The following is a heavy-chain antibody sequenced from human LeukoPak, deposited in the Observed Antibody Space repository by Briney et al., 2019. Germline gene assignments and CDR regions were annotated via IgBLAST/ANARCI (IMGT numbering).Heavy chain of an antibody. CDR3: AKEGRSTTPGY. CDR1: GFTFSSST. Sequence: GGSLRLACAASGFTFSSSTMDWVRQAPGKGLEWVSSISSTSSSIYYTDSVKGRFTISRDNTKNSLYLQMNSLRAEDTAVYFCAKEGRSTTPGYWGQGTLVTVSS. J-gene: IGHJ4*02. V-gene: IGHV3-21*01. CDR2: ISSTSSSI. D-gene: IGHD6-13*01.